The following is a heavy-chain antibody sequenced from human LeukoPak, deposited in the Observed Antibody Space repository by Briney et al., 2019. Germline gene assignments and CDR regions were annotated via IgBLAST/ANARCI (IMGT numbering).Heavy chain of an antibody. Sequence: SVKVSCKASGGTFSSYTISWVRQAPGQGLEWMGRIIPILGIANYAQKFQGRVTITADKSTSTAYMELRSLRSGDTAVYYCAREAEDGMDVWGQGTTVTVSS. CDR1: GGTFSSYT. J-gene: IGHJ6*02. CDR3: AREAEDGMDV. V-gene: IGHV1-69*04. CDR2: IIPILGIA.